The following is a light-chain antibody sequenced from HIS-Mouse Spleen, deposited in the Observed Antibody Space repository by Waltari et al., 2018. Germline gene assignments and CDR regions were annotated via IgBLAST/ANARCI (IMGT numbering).Light chain of an antibody. J-gene: IGLJ2*01. Sequence: SYELTQPPSVSVSPGQTARITCPGDALPKQYAYWYQQKPGQAPVLVLYKDSERPSGIPERFSGSSSGTTVTLTISGVQAEDEADYYCQSADSSGTYVVFGGGTKLTVL. V-gene: IGLV3-25*03. CDR2: KDS. CDR1: ALPKQY. CDR3: QSADSSGTYVV.